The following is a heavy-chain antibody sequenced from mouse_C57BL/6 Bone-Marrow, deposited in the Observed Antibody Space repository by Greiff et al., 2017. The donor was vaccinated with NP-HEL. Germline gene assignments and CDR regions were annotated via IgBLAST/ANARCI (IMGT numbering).Heavy chain of an antibody. D-gene: IGHD2-2*01. CDR1: GYTFTDYN. Sequence: EVQLQQSGPELVKPGASVKMSCKASGYTFTDYNMHWVKQSHGKSLEWIGYINPNNGGTSYNQKFKGKATLTVNKSSSTAYMELRSLTSEDSAVYYCARRVGYLTWFAYWGQGTLVTVSA. CDR3: ARRVGYLTWFAY. CDR2: INPNNGGT. J-gene: IGHJ3*01. V-gene: IGHV1-22*01.